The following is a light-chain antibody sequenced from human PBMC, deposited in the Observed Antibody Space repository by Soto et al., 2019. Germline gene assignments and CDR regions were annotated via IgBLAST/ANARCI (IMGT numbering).Light chain of an antibody. V-gene: IGKV1-39*01. CDR3: QQSYSSPQMYT. CDR2: AAS. Sequence: DIQMTQSPSSLAASVGDRVTITCRASQSISSYLNWYQQKPGKAPDLLIYAASYLQSGVPSRFSGSGSVTDFTLTISSLQPEDFATYYCQQSYSSPQMYTFGQGTKLEIK. J-gene: IGKJ2*01. CDR1: QSISSY.